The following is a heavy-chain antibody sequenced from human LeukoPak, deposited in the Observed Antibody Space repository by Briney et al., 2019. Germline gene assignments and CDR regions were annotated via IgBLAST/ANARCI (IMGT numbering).Heavy chain of an antibody. CDR2: ISSSSTTI. V-gene: IGHV3-48*04. CDR1: GFTFSSYS. D-gene: IGHD1-26*01. Sequence: GGSLRLSCAASGFTFSSYSMNWVRQAPGKGLEWFSYISSSSTTIYYADSVKGRFTISRDNAKNSLYLQMNSLRAEDTAVYYCARTSGSYGLDYWGQGTLVTVSS. CDR3: ARTSGSYGLDY. J-gene: IGHJ4*02.